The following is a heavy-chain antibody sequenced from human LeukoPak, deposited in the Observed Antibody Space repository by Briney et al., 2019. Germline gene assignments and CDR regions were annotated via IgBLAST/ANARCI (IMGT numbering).Heavy chain of an antibody. CDR3: AKEGVVVVAATESYFQH. J-gene: IGHJ1*01. D-gene: IGHD2-15*01. Sequence: GGSLRLSCAASGFTFSSYAMSWVRQAPGKGLEWVSAISGSGGSTYYADSVKGRFTISRDNSKNTLYLQMNSLRAEDTAVYYCAKEGVVVVAATESYFQHWGQGTLVTVSS. V-gene: IGHV3-23*01. CDR2: ISGSGGST. CDR1: GFTFSSYA.